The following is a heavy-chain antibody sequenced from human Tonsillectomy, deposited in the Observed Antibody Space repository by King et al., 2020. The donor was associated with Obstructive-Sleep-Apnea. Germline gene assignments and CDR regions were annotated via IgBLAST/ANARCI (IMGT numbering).Heavy chain of an antibody. Sequence: VQLQESGPGLVKPSETLSLTCTVSGGSISSYYWSWSRQPPGKGLGWIGYYPYRGGPNYNPSLKSRGTKSVDTSKNQFSLKLSSVTAADTAVYYCARSLDSSGYYYTNYWGQGTLVTVSS. J-gene: IGHJ4*02. V-gene: IGHV4-59*08. CDR1: GGSISSYY. CDR3: ARSLDSSGYYYTNY. D-gene: IGHD3-22*01. CDR2: YPYRGGP.